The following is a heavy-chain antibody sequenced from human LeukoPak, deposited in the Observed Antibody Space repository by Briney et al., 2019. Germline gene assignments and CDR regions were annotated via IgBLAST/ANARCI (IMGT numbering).Heavy chain of an antibody. V-gene: IGHV3-23*01. J-gene: IGHJ4*02. Sequence: GGSLRLSCAASGFTFSSYGMSWVRQAPGKGLEWVSAISGSGGSTYYADSVKGRFTISRDNSKNTLYLQMNSLRAEDTAVYYCAKATTYYYGSSGPGLDYWGQGTLVTVSS. CDR1: GFTFSSYG. CDR2: ISGSGGST. D-gene: IGHD3-22*01. CDR3: AKATTYYYGSSGPGLDY.